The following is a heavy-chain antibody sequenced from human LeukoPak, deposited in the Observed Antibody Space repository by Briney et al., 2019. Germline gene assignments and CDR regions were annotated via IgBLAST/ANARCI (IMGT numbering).Heavy chain of an antibody. CDR3: ARVGYSGSYWYFDY. CDR1: GYTFTGYY. Sequence: ASVKVSCKASGYTFTGYYMHWVRQAPGQGLEWMGWINPNSGGTNYAQKFQGRVTMTRDTSISTAYMELSRLRSDDTAVYYCARVGYSGSYWYFDYWGQGTLVTVSS. CDR2: INPNSGGT. D-gene: IGHD1-26*01. J-gene: IGHJ4*02. V-gene: IGHV1-2*02.